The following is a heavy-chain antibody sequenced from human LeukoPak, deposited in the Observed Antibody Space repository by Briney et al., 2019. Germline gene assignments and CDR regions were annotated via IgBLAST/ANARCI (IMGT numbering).Heavy chain of an antibody. D-gene: IGHD6-13*01. CDR3: ARVMSSSWYCYYYYMDV. CDR1: GYTFTSYD. CDR2: MNPNSGNT. Sequence: ASVKVSCKASGYTFTSYDINWVRQATGQGLEWMGWMNPNSGNTGYAQKFQGRVTMTRNTSISTAYMELSSLRSEDTAVYYCARVMSSSWYCYYYYMDVWGKGTTVTISS. J-gene: IGHJ6*03. V-gene: IGHV1-8*01.